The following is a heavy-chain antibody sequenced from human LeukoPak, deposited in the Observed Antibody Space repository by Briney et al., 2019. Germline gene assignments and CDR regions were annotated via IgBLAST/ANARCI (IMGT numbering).Heavy chain of an antibody. CDR3: VKGHGGGTYSGYDLSRSYYGMDV. V-gene: IGHV3-64D*06. CDR1: GFTFSSYV. J-gene: IGHJ6*02. Sequence: GGSLRLSCSASGFTFSSYVMHWVRQAPGKGLEYVSAISSNGGSTYYADSVKGRFTISRDNSKNTLYLQMKSLRVEDTAVYYCVKGHGGGTYSGYDLSRSYYGMDVWGQGTTVTVSS. CDR2: ISSNGGST. D-gene: IGHD5-12*01.